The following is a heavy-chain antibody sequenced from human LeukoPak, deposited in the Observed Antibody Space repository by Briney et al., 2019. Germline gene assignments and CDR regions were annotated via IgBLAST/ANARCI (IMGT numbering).Heavy chain of an antibody. J-gene: IGHJ4*02. V-gene: IGHV3-7*01. D-gene: IGHD3-16*01. CDR2: IKQDGSQK. CDR1: GFTFSRYW. Sequence: GGSLRLSCAASGFTFSRYWMNWVRQAPGKGLEWVANIKQDGSQKYYVDSVKGRFTISRDNAKNSLYLQMNSLRAEDTAVYYCARDIGFGDYWGQGTLVTVSS. CDR3: ARDIGFGDY.